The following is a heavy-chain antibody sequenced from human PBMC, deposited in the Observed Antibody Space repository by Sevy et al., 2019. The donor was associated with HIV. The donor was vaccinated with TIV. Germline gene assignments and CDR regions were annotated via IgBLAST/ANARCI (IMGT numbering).Heavy chain of an antibody. Sequence: ASVKVSCNTSGYTFNSYSITWVRQAPGQGLEWMGWVSPHNADRNVAQRFQGRVTLTTDTSTVTAYMELRSLRSDDTALYYCAKSRGSSGFLHWGPGTMVTVSS. CDR3: AKSRGSSGFLH. J-gene: IGHJ4*02. CDR1: GYTFNSYS. V-gene: IGHV1-18*01. D-gene: IGHD6-19*01. CDR2: VSPHNADR.